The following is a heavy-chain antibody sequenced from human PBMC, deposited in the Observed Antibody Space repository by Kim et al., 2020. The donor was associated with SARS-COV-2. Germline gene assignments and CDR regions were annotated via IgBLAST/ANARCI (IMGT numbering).Heavy chain of an antibody. CDR2: IYPGDSHT. V-gene: IGHV5-51*01. Sequence: GESLKISCKGSGYSFSNYWIGWVRQMPGKGLEWMGIIYPGDSHTKYSPSFQGQVTISADKSISTAYLQWSVVLASDSATYYCARVSAVGGGNNAFDIWGQ. J-gene: IGHJ3*02. CDR3: ARVSAVGGGNNAFDI. D-gene: IGHD1-1*01. CDR1: GYSFSNYW.